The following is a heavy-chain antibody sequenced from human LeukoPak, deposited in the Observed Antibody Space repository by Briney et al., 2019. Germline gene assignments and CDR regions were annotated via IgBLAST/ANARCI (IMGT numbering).Heavy chain of an antibody. D-gene: IGHD6-19*01. J-gene: IGHJ4*02. V-gene: IGHV3-53*01. CDR1: GFTFSSSY. CDR2: IYSGDNT. CDR3: ARGGWYYFEY. Sequence: GGSLRLSCAASGFTFSSSYMSWVRQAPGKGLEWVSLIYSGDNTYYADSMKGRFTISRDNSKNTLYLQMNSLRAEDTAVYYCARGGWYYFEYWGQGTPVTVSS.